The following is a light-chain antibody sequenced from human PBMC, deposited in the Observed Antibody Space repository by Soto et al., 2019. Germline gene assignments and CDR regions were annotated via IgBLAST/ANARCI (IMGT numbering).Light chain of an antibody. Sequence: EVELTQSPGTLSLSPGERATLSCRASQSVSSSHLAWYQQRRGQAPRLLIYDTSTRATGIPDRFSGSGSGTDFNLTISSLEPDDFAVYNCQQYGASPWTFGQGTKVDIK. CDR2: DTS. CDR3: QQYGASPWT. V-gene: IGKV3-20*01. CDR1: QSVSSSH. J-gene: IGKJ1*01.